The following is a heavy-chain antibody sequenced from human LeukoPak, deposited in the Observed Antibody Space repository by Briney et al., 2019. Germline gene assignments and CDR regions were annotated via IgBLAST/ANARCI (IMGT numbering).Heavy chain of an antibody. J-gene: IGHJ6*03. Sequence: GGSLRLSCAASGFTFSSYSMNWVRQAPGKGLEWVSSISSSSSYIYYADSVKGRFTISRDNAKNSLYLQMNSLRAEDTAVYYCAREKSIAADYYYYYMDVWGKGTTVTVSS. V-gene: IGHV3-21*01. CDR3: AREKSIAADYYYYYMDV. CDR2: ISSSSSYI. D-gene: IGHD6-13*01. CDR1: GFTFSSYS.